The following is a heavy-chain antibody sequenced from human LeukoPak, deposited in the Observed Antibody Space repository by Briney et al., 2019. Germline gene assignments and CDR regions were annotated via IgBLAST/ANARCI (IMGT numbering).Heavy chain of an antibody. D-gene: IGHD2-2*02. J-gene: IGHJ6*03. V-gene: IGHV3-21*01. Sequence: GGSLRLSSAASGFIFSSYSMNWVRQAPGKGLEWVSSISSSSSYIYYADSVKGRFTISRDNAKNSLYLQMNSLRVEDTAVYYCARDRYCSSTSCYITDYYMDVWGKGTTVTVSS. CDR3: ARDRYCSSTSCYITDYYMDV. CDR2: ISSSSSYI. CDR1: GFIFSSYS.